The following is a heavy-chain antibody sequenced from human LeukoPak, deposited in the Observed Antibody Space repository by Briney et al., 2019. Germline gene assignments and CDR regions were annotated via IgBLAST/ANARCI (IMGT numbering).Heavy chain of an antibody. J-gene: IGHJ4*02. V-gene: IGHV4-38-2*01. CDR2: ISHSGTT. CDR3: ATFFGVIDDPFDY. Sequence: SETLSLTCAVSGYSISSSYYWGWIRQPPGKGLEWIGTISHSGTTFYNSPLQTRVTISLDTSRNHFSLNLTSMTAADTAVYYCATFFGVIDDPFDYWGQGTLATVSS. CDR1: GYSISSSYY. D-gene: IGHD3-3*01.